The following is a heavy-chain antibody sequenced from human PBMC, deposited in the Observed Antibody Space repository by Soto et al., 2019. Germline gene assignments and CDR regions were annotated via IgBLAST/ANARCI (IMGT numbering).Heavy chain of an antibody. V-gene: IGHV3-21*04. CDR2: ISRDSIYI. D-gene: IGHD3-10*01. CDR1: GFTFSSYS. CDR3: ARGRLEITRHLDY. J-gene: IGHJ4*02. Sequence: EVQLVESGGDLVKPGGSLRLSCEDSGFTFSSYSLIWVRQAPGKGLEWVSAISRDSIYIFYADSVRGRFTISRDNAKKSVYLQMDSLSAEDTAVYYCARGRLEITRHLDYWGQGTLVTVSS.